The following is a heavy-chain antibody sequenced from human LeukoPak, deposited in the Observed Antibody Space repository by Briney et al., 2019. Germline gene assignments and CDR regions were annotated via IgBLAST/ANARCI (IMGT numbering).Heavy chain of an antibody. CDR3: ARSHTVAVDY. CDR2: INHSGST. J-gene: IGHJ4*02. Sequence: SETLSLTCAVYGGSFSGYYWSWIRHPPGKGLEWIGEINHSGSTNYNPSLKSRVTISVDTSKNQFSLKLSSVTAPDTAVYYCARSHTVAVDYWGQGTLVTVSS. CDR1: GGSFSGYY. D-gene: IGHD4-23*01. V-gene: IGHV4-34*01.